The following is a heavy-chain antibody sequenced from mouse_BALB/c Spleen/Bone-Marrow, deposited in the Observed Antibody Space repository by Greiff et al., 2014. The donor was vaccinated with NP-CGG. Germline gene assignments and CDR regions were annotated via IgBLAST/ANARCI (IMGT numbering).Heavy chain of an antibody. CDR3: ARNYPFAY. CDR2: IDPAEGNT. V-gene: IGHV14-3*02. D-gene: IGHD2-1*01. CDR1: GFNIKDSY. Sequence: VQLQQPGAELVKPGASVKLSCTASGFNIKDSYLHWVKQRPEQGLDWIGRIDPAEGNTNYDPKFQGKATITADTSSNTAYLQLSSLTSEDTAVYFCARNYPFAYWGQGTLVTVSA. J-gene: IGHJ3*01.